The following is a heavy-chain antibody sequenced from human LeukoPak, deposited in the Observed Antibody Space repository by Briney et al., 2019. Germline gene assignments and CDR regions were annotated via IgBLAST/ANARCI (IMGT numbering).Heavy chain of an antibody. V-gene: IGHV4-39*01. D-gene: IGHD2-2*01. CDR1: GGSISSSSYY. Sequence: SETLSLTCTVSGGSISSSSYYWSWIRQPPGKGLEWIGSIYYSGSTNYNPSLKSRVTISVDTSKNQFSLKLSSVTAADTAVYYCAGHRSPDIVVVPAAIRPFDYWGQGTLVTVSS. CDR3: AGHRSPDIVVVPAAIRPFDY. J-gene: IGHJ4*02. CDR2: IYYSGST.